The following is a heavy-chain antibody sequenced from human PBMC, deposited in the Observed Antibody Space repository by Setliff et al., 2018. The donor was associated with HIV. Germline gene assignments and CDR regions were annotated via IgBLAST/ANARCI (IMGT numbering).Heavy chain of an antibody. D-gene: IGHD3-10*01. CDR3: GRSRGLLWFGDYYYYMDV. J-gene: IGHJ6*03. Sequence: PGESLKISCKGSGDSFNTSWIGWVRQMPGKGLEWMGIIFPGDSDTKYSPSFQGQVTISVDKSISTAYLQWTSLKASDTAMDYCGRSRGLLWFGDYYYYMDVWGKGTTVTVSS. V-gene: IGHV5-51*01. CDR2: IFPGDSDT. CDR1: GDSFNTSW.